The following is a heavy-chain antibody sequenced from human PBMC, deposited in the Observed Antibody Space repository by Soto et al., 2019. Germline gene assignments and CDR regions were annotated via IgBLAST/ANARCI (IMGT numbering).Heavy chain of an antibody. V-gene: IGHV1-69*12. Sequence: QVQLVQSGAEVKKPGSSMKVSCKASGGTFSSYAISWVRQAPGQGLEWMGGIIPIFGTADYAQKFHGRVRITADDSTSTADMELSSLRSEDTAVYYCARGITGTVTYYYGLDVWGQGTTVTVSS. CDR2: IIPIFGTA. CDR3: ARGITGTVTYYYGLDV. J-gene: IGHJ6*02. D-gene: IGHD1-20*01. CDR1: GGTFSSYA.